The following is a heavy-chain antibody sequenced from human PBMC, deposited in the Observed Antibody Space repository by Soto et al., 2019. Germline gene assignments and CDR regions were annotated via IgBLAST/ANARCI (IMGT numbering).Heavy chain of an antibody. V-gene: IGHV4-61*01. J-gene: IGHJ4*02. D-gene: IGHD3-3*01. CDR1: GDSVSSGTYY. CDR3: ARGAMSFGVVTSPSLKGFDY. CDR2: VYHSGST. Sequence: QVQLQESGPGLVKPSETLSLTCTVSGDSVSSGTYYWSWIRQPSGKGLEWIGNVYHSGSTKYNPSLKSPVTISVDTSKNQFSLELNFVTAADTVVYYCARGAMSFGVVTSPSLKGFDYWGQGTLVTVSS.